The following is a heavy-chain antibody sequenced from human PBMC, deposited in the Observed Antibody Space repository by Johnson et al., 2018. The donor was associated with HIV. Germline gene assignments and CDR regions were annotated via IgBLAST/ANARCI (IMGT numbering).Heavy chain of an antibody. V-gene: IGHV3-30-3*01. CDR1: GFTFSSYA. CDR2: ISYDGSNK. J-gene: IGHJ3*02. D-gene: IGHD1-26*01. CDR3: AREQGSGSYSIHAFDI. Sequence: QVQLVESGGGVVQPGRSLRLSCAASGFTFSSYAMHWVRQAPGKGLEWVAVISYDGSNKYYADSVKGRFTISRDNSKNTLYLQMNSLRAEDTAVYYCAREQGSGSYSIHAFDIWGQGTMVTVSS.